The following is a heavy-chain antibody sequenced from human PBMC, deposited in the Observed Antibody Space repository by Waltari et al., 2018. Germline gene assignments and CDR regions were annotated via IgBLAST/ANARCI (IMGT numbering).Heavy chain of an antibody. V-gene: IGHV4-39*07. Sequence: VSGGSISSSSYYWGWIRQPPGKGLEWIGSIYYSGSTYYNPSLKSRVTMTRDTSTSTVYMELSSLRSEDTAVYYCARWDMGIAAAGSFQHWGQGTLVTVSS. CDR2: IYYSGST. CDR1: GGSISSSSYY. D-gene: IGHD6-13*01. CDR3: ARWDMGIAAAGSFQH. J-gene: IGHJ1*01.